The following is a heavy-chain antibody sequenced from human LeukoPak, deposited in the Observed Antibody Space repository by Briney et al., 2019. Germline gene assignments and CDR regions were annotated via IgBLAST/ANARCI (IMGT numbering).Heavy chain of an antibody. CDR3: ARVPYDFWTKYYYYGMDV. J-gene: IGHJ6*02. CDR1: GYTFTSYA. CDR2: INAGNGNT. D-gene: IGHD3-3*01. V-gene: IGHV1-3*01. Sequence: ASVKVSCKASGYTFTSYAIHWVRQAPGQRLEWMGWINAGNGNTKYSQKFQGRVTITRDTSASTAYMELSSLRSEDTAVYYCARVPYDFWTKYYYYGMDVWGQGTTVTVSS.